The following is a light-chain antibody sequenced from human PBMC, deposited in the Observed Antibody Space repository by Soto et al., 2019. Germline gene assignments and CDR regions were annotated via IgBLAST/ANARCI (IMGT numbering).Light chain of an antibody. CDR1: QSIRSW. J-gene: IGKJ3*01. CDR3: KHYNEYSST. Sequence: DIQMTQSPSTLSASVGDRITITCRASQSIRSWLAWYQQKPEKAPTLLIYDASILESGVPSRFSGSGSGTEFTLTISSLHPDDFATYYCKHYNEYSSTFGPGTKVDIK. CDR2: DAS. V-gene: IGKV1-5*01.